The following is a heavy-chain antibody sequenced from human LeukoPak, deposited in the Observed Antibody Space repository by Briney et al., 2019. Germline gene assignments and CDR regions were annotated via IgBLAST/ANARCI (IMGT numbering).Heavy chain of an antibody. CDR2: ISYGGSNK. CDR3: ARVGTAMVKFLEGEWFDP. D-gene: IGHD5-18*01. Sequence: GGSLRLSCAASGFTFSSYAMHWVRQAPGKGLEWVAVISYGGSNKYYADSVKGRFTISRDNSKNTLYLQMNSLRAEDTAVYYCARVGTAMVKFLEGEWFDPWGQGTLVTVSS. CDR1: GFTFSSYA. V-gene: IGHV3-30-3*01. J-gene: IGHJ5*02.